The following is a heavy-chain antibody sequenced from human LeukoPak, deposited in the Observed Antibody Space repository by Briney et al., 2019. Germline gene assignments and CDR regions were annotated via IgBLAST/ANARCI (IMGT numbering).Heavy chain of an antibody. CDR3: ARMRGIVVEEYYMDV. J-gene: IGHJ6*03. CDR1: GFTFSSYG. V-gene: IGHV3-30*02. CDR2: IRYDGSNK. D-gene: IGHD3-22*01. Sequence: GGSLRFSCAASGFTFSSYGMHWVRQAPGKGLEWVAFIRYDGSNKYYADSVKGRFTISRDNAKNSLYLQMNSLRAEDTALYYCARMRGIVVEEYYMDVWGKGTTVTVSS.